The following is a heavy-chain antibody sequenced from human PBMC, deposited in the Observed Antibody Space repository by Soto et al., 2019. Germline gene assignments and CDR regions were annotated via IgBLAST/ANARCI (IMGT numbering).Heavy chain of an antibody. Sequence: QVQLVQSGAEVEKPGASVKVSCKASGYMFTYYYIHWVRQGPGQGLEWMGIINPNSGTTTYAQSFQGRVTMTRDTSTSTVYMELTSLTSEDTAIYYCVREGGLRGLYGMDVWGQGTTVTVSS. J-gene: IGHJ6*02. CDR1: GYMFTYYY. CDR3: VREGGLRGLYGMDV. V-gene: IGHV1-46*01. D-gene: IGHD3-10*01. CDR2: INPNSGTT.